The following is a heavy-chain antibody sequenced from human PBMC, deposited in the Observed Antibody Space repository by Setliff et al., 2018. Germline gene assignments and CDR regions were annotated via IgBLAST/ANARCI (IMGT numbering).Heavy chain of an antibody. V-gene: IGHV1-18*01. CDR3: ARASPHHPYDSSGYYYGDY. CDR2: ISAYNGNT. CDR1: GYTFTSYG. Sequence: GASVKVSCKASGYTFTSYGISWVRQAPGQGLEWMGWISAYNGNTNYAQKFQGRVTMTTDTSTSTAYMELTSLRSDDTAVYYCARASPHHPYDSSGYYYGDYWGQGTLVTVSS. J-gene: IGHJ4*02. D-gene: IGHD3-22*01.